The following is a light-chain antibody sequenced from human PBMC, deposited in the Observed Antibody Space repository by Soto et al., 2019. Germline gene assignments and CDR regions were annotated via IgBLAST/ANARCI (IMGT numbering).Light chain of an antibody. CDR3: SSYTSSGTYV. CDR2: EVS. V-gene: IGLV2-14*01. CDR1: SSDVGGYNY. J-gene: IGLJ1*01. Sequence: QSVLTQPASVSGSPGQSITISCTGTSSDVGGYNYVSWYQQHPDKAPKLMIYEVSNRPSGVSNRFSGSKSGNTASLTISGLQAEDEADYYCSSYTSSGTYVFGTGTKVTVL.